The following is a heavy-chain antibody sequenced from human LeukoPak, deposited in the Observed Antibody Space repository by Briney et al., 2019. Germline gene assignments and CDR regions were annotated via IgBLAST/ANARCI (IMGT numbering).Heavy chain of an antibody. Sequence: PSETLSLTCGVSGVSITNTNYWTWVRQPPGKGLEWIGEVNLQGSTNYNPSLMGRVAISVDTSENHISLQLTSVTAADTAVYYCPREGGPYRPLDYSGQGTLVTVSS. CDR2: VNLQGST. CDR1: GVSITNTNY. J-gene: IGHJ4*02. V-gene: IGHV4-4*02. CDR3: PREGGPYRPLDY.